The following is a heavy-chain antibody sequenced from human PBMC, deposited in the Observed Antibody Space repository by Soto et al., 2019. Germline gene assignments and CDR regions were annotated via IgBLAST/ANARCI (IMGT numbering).Heavy chain of an antibody. CDR2: INPNSGGT. D-gene: IGHD6-13*01. V-gene: IGHV1-2*04. CDR1: GYTFTGYY. J-gene: IGHJ2*01. Sequence: ASVKVSCKASGYTFTGYYMHWVRQAPGQGLEWMGWINPNSGGTNYAQKFQGWVTMTRDMSISTAYMELSRLRSDDTAVYYCARDIGSSSTWYFDLWGRGTLVTVPQ. CDR3: ARDIGSSSTWYFDL.